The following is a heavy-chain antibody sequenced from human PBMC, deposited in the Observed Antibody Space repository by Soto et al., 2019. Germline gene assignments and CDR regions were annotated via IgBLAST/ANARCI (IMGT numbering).Heavy chain of an antibody. Sequence: SETLSLTCAVYGGSFSGYYWSWIRQPPGKGLEWFGEINHSGSTNYNPSLKSRVTISVDTSKNQFSLKLSSVTAADTAVYYCARWRTYSSSWYRSETYYYGMDVWGQGTTVTVS. J-gene: IGHJ6*02. D-gene: IGHD6-13*01. CDR3: ARWRTYSSSWYRSETYYYGMDV. CDR2: INHSGST. CDR1: GGSFSGYY. V-gene: IGHV4-34*01.